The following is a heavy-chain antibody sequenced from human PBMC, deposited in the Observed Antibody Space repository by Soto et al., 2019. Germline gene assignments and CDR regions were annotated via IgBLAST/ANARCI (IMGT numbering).Heavy chain of an antibody. V-gene: IGHV3-23*01. Sequence: GGSLRLSCAASGFTFSSYAMSWVRQAPGKGLEWVSAISGSGGSTYYADSVKGRFTNSRDNSKNTLYLQMNSLRAEDTAVYYCAKDPTYDSSGYYNPHYYYGMDVWGQGTTVTVSS. D-gene: IGHD3-22*01. CDR3: AKDPTYDSSGYYNPHYYYGMDV. J-gene: IGHJ6*02. CDR2: ISGSGGST. CDR1: GFTFSSYA.